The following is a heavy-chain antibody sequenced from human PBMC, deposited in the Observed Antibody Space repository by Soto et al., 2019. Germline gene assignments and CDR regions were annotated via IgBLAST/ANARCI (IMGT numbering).Heavy chain of an antibody. D-gene: IGHD2-15*01. CDR2: INHSGST. CDR3: ARDSHCSGGSCYSVGYGMDV. J-gene: IGHJ6*02. Sequence: PSETLSLTFAVYGGSFSGYYWSWIRQPPGKGLEWIGEINHSGSTNYNPSLKSRVTISVDTSKNQFSLKLSSVTAADTAVYYCARDSHCSGGSCYSVGYGMDVWGQGTTVTVSS. CDR1: GGSFSGYY. V-gene: IGHV4-34*01.